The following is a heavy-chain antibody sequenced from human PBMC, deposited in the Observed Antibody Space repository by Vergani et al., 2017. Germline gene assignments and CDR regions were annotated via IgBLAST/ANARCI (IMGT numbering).Heavy chain of an antibody. D-gene: IGHD2-2*01. CDR2: ISSSSSYI. V-gene: IGHV3-21*01. CDR3: ARATVVPAATYYYYGMDV. CDR1: GFTFSSYS. Sequence: EVQLVESGGGLVKPGGSLRLSCAASGFTFSSYSMNWVRQAPGKGLEWVSSISSSSSYIYYADSVKGRFTIYRDNAKNSLYLQMNSLRAEDTAVYYCARATVVPAATYYYYGMDVWGQGTTVTVSS. J-gene: IGHJ6*02.